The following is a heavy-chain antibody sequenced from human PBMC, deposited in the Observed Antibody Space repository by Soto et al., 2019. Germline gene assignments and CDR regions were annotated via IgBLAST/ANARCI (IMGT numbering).Heavy chain of an antibody. V-gene: IGHV4-30-4*01. CDR3: ASKGITGTPGSMDV. Sequence: SETLSLTCTVSGGSISSGDYYWSWIRQPPGKGLEWIGYIYYSGSTYYNPSLKSRVTISVDTSKNQFSLKLSSVTAADTAVYYCASKGITGTPGSMDVWGQGTTVTVSS. CDR2: IYYSGST. J-gene: IGHJ6*02. CDR1: GGSISSGDYY. D-gene: IGHD1-7*01.